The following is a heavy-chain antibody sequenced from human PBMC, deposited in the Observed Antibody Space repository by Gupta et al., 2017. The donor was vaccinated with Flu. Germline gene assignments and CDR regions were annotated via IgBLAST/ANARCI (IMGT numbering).Heavy chain of an antibody. CDR3: AGEAGRKYCQH. J-gene: IGHJ1*01. CDR2: ISSSSSYI. Sequence: SSRYSMNWVGQAPGKGLEWVSSISSSSSYIYYADSVKGRFTIARDNAKNSLYLQMNSLRAEDTAVYYCAGEAGRKYCQHWGQGTLVTVAS. CDR1: SSRYS. V-gene: IGHV3-21*01.